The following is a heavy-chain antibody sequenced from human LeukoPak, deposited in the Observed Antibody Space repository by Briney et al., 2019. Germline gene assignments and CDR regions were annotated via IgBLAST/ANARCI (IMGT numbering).Heavy chain of an antibody. Sequence: PGRSLRLSCAASGFTFSSYGMHWVRQAPGKGLEWVAVISYDGSNKYYADSVKGRFTISRDNSKNTLYLQMNSLRAEDTAVYYCAKEEVSYYFDYWGQGTLVTVSS. CDR3: AKEEVSYYFDY. J-gene: IGHJ4*02. CDR1: GFTFSSYG. V-gene: IGHV3-30*18. CDR2: ISYDGSNK. D-gene: IGHD3-16*02.